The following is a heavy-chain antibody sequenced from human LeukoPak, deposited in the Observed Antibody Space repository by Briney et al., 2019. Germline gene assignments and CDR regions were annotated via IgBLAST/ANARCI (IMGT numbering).Heavy chain of an antibody. D-gene: IGHD2-2*01. V-gene: IGHV3-74*01. CDR2: INDDGSAT. CDR3: AKVGVPAAMELGTRGVATTIALDY. CDR1: GFTFSNYW. J-gene: IGHJ4*02. Sequence: GGSLRLSCAASGFTFSNYWMHWVRHVPGKGLVWVSRINDDGSATYYADSVKGRFTISRDNSKNTLYLQMHSLRAEDTALYYCAKVGVPAAMELGTRGVATTIALDYWGQGTLVTVSS.